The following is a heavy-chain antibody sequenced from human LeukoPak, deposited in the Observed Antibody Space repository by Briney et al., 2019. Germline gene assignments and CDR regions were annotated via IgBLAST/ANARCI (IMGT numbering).Heavy chain of an antibody. D-gene: IGHD4-23*01. CDR3: AKADSYGGNSQLFDF. CDR2: IGGSGGST. CDR1: GFTFSSYA. V-gene: IGHV3-23*01. J-gene: IGHJ4*02. Sequence: GGSLRLSCAASGFTFSSYAMSWVRQAPGKGLEWVSAIGGSGGSTYYADSVKGRFTVSRDNSKNTLTLQMNSLRVEDTAVYFCAKADSYGGNSQLFDFWGQGTLVTVSS.